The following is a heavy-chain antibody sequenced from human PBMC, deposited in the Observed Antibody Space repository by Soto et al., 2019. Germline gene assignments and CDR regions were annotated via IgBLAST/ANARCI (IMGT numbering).Heavy chain of an antibody. J-gene: IGHJ4*02. CDR3: AKEYGGNGYDY. CDR1: GFTFDDYA. V-gene: IGHV3-9*01. CDR2: ISWNSGSI. Sequence: ESGGGLVQPGRSLRLSCAASGFTFDDYAMHWVRQAPGKGLGLVSGISWNSGSIGYADSVKGRFTISRDNAKNSLYLQMNSLRAEDTALYYCAKEYGGNGYDYWGQGTLVTVSS. D-gene: IGHD2-15*01.